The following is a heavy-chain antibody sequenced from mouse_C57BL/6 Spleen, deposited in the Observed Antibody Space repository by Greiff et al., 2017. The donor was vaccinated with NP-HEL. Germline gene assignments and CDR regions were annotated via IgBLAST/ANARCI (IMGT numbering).Heavy chain of an antibody. V-gene: IGHV5-17*01. Sequence: EVQLVESGGGLVKPGGSLKLSCAASGFTFSDYGMHWVRQAPEKGLEWVAYISSGSSTIYYADTVKGRFTISRDNAKNTLFLQMTSLRSEDTAMYYCARGSTAQATLYYYAMDYWGQGTSVTVSS. CDR2: ISSGSSTI. CDR3: ARGSTAQATLYYYAMDY. CDR1: GFTFSDYG. D-gene: IGHD3-2*02. J-gene: IGHJ4*01.